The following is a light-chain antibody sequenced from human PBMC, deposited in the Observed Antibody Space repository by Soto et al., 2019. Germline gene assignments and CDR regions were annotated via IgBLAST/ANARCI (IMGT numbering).Light chain of an antibody. V-gene: IGKV1-39*01. Sequence: DIQMTQSPSSLSASVGDRVTITCRASQSIGRNLNWYQQKPGKAPKLLIYTVSNLQTGVPLRFSGRGSGTEFTLTISALQPEDFATYYCQQCYSIPLTFGGGTKVDIK. CDR2: TVS. CDR1: QSIGRN. J-gene: IGKJ4*01. CDR3: QQCYSIPLT.